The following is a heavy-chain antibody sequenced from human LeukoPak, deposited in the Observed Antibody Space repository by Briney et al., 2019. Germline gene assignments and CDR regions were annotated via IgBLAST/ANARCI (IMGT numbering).Heavy chain of an antibody. CDR3: ARDAGRTYGGNSKSPYFDY. D-gene: IGHD4-23*01. CDR2: IYSGGST. V-gene: IGHV3-53*01. Sequence: GGSLRLSCAASGLTFSSYAMSWVRQAPAKGLEWVSVIYSGGSTYYADSVKGRFTISRDNSKNTLYLQMNSLRAEDTAVYYCARDAGRTYGGNSKSPYFDYWGQGTLVTVSS. J-gene: IGHJ4*02. CDR1: GLTFSSYA.